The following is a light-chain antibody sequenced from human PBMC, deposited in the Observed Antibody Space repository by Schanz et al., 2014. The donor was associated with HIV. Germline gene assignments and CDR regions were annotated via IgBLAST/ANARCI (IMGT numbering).Light chain of an antibody. Sequence: QSLLTQPPSVSGAPGQRVTISCTGSSSNIGAGYDVHWYQHLPETAPKLLIYGNSNRPSGVPDRFSGSKSGTSASLVITGLQAEDEADYYCQSYDSSLSGYVFGTGTKLTVL. CDR3: QSYDSSLSGYV. CDR2: GNS. J-gene: IGLJ1*01. CDR1: SSNIGAGYD. V-gene: IGLV1-40*01.